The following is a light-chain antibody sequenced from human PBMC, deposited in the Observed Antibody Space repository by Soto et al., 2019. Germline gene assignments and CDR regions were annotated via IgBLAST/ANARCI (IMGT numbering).Light chain of an antibody. CDR3: ATWDDSLTGPV. CDR2: GDS. J-gene: IGLJ3*02. CDR1: SSNIGSNY. Sequence: QSVLTQPPSVTGTPGQRVAISCSGSSSNIGSNYVYWNQQLPGTAPKLLISGDSQRPSGIPDRFSGSKSGTSASLVIGGLRSEDEADYYCATWDDSLTGPVFGGGTKLTVL. V-gene: IGLV1-47*02.